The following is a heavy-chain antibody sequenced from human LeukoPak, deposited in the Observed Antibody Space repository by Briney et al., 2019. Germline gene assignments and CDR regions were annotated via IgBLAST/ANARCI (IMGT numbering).Heavy chain of an antibody. CDR3: ARDSGWLRLGEFDY. J-gene: IGHJ4*02. CDR2: INTNTGIT. D-gene: IGHD5-12*01. CDR1: GGTFSSYA. Sequence: ASVKVSCKASGGTFSSYAISWVRQAPGQGLEWMGWINTNTGITTYTQGFTGRFVFSLDTSVSTAYLQINSLKAEDTAVYYCARDSGWLRLGEFDYWGQGTLVTVSS. V-gene: IGHV7-4-1*02.